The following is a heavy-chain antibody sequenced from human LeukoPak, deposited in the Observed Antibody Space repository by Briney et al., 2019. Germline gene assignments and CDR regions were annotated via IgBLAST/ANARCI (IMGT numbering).Heavy chain of an antibody. CDR1: GYSFTSYW. CDR3: ARHSFSGSYYYYYYYMDV. V-gene: IGHV5-51*01. Sequence: GESLKISCKGSGYSFTSYWIGWVRQMPGKGLEWMGIIYPGDSDTRYSPSFQGQVTISADKSISTAYLQWSSLKASDTAMYYCARHSFSGSYYYYYYYMDVWGKGTTVTVSS. CDR2: IYPGDSDT. J-gene: IGHJ6*03. D-gene: IGHD1-26*01.